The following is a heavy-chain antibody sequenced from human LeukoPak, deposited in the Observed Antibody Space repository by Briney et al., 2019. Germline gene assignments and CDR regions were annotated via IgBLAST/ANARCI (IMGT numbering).Heavy chain of an antibody. D-gene: IGHD5-18*01. CDR2: ISSSSSYI. V-gene: IGHV3-21*01. J-gene: IGHJ4*02. CDR1: GFTFSSYE. Sequence: SGGSLRLSCAVSGFTFSSYEMNWVRQAPGKGLEWVSSISSSSSYIYYADSVKGRFTISRDNAKNSLYLQMNSLRAEDTAVYYCAREADGYSCPPCQHDYWGQGTLVTVSS. CDR3: AREADGYSCPPCQHDY.